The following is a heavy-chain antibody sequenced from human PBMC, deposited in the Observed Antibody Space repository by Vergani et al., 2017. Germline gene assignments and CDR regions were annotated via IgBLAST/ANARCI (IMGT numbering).Heavy chain of an antibody. J-gene: IGHJ4*02. Sequence: EVQLVQSGAEVKKPGESLKISCKGSGYSFTSYWIGWVRQMPGKGLEWMGIIYPGDSDTRYSPSFQGQVTISADKSISTAYLQWSSLKASDTAMYYCARGARVTYYYGSGSYYNDYWGQGTLVTVSS. D-gene: IGHD3-10*01. CDR2: IYPGDSDT. V-gene: IGHV5-51*01. CDR1: GYSFTSYW. CDR3: ARGARVTYYYGSGSYYNDY.